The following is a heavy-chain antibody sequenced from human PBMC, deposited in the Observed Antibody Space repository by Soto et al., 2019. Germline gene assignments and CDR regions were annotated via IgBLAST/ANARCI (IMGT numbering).Heavy chain of an antibody. CDR1: GVSVSSNY. Sequence: PSETLSLTCTVSGVSVSSNYWSWIRQPPGKGLEWIGYIYYSGNTKYNPSLKSRVTISVDTSKNQFSLKLSSVTAADTAVYYCARGAGSMISFGGVIVQTYYFDYWGQGTLVTVSS. V-gene: IGHV4-59*02. CDR3: ARGAGSMISFGGVIVQTYYFDY. CDR2: IYYSGNT. J-gene: IGHJ4*02. D-gene: IGHD3-16*02.